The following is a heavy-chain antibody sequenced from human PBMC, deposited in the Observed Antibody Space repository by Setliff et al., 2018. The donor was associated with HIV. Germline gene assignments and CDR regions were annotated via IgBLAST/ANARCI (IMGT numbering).Heavy chain of an antibody. CDR3: ARDGYSSSWYVISGSFDY. Sequence: SETLSLTCIVSGGSISSSSYCWGWIRQPPGKGLEWIGTVYYNGSTSYNPSLKSRVTISVDTSENQFSLKLRWVTAADKAVYYCARDGYSSSWYVISGSFDYWGQGILVTVSS. V-gene: IGHV4-39*07. CDR2: VYYNGST. D-gene: IGHD6-13*01. CDR1: GGSISSSSYC. J-gene: IGHJ4*02.